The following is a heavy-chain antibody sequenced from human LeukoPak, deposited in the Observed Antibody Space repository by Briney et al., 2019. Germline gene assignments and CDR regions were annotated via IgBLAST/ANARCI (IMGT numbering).Heavy chain of an antibody. CDR1: GGTFSIYA. Sequence: ASVKVSFKASGGTFSIYAISWVRQAPGQGLEWMGGIIPIFGTANYAQKFQGRVTITADESTSTAYMELSSLRSEDTAVYYCARSEQWLPLDYWGQGTLVTVSS. D-gene: IGHD6-19*01. CDR2: IIPIFGTA. V-gene: IGHV1-69*13. CDR3: ARSEQWLPLDY. J-gene: IGHJ4*02.